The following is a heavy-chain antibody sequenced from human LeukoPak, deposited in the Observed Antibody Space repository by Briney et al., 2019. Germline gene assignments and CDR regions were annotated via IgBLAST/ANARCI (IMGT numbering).Heavy chain of an antibody. Sequence: GGSLRLSCAASGFTFDDYTMHWVRQAPGKGLEWVSGISWNSGSVGYADSVKGRFTISRDNAKNSLYLQMSSLRGEDTALYYCAKDRRNDFDYWGQGTLVTVSS. CDR2: ISWNSGSV. J-gene: IGHJ4*02. CDR3: AKDRRNDFDY. CDR1: GFTFDDYT. D-gene: IGHD1-14*01. V-gene: IGHV3-9*01.